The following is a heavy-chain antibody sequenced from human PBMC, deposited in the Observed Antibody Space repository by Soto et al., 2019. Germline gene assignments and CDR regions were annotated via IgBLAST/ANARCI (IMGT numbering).Heavy chain of an antibody. Sequence: EVQLLESGGGLVQPGGSLRLSCAASGFTFSSYAMSWVRQAPGKGLEWVSAISGSGGSTYYADSVKGRFTISRDNSKNPLYLQMRGLGADETAVYCCAKSSTVTKLSWFDLWGQGTLVTVSS. CDR3: AKSSTVTKLSWFDL. J-gene: IGHJ5*02. CDR1: GFTFSSYA. V-gene: IGHV3-23*01. CDR2: ISGSGGST. D-gene: IGHD4-17*01.